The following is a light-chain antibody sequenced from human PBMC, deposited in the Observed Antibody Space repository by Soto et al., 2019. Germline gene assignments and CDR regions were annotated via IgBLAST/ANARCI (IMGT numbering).Light chain of an antibody. CDR3: CSYRASSTHVV. V-gene: IGLV2-14*01. J-gene: IGLJ2*01. Sequence: QSALTQPASVSGSPGQSITISCTGTSSDVGGYNYVSWYQQDPGKAPKLMIYDVSSRPSGVSSRFSSANSGDTASLTITAIQHDDDADYYYCSYRASSTHVVFGGGTKLTVL. CDR2: DVS. CDR1: SSDVGGYNY.